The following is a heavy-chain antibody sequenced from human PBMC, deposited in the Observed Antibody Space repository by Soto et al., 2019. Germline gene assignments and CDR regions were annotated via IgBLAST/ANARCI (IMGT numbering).Heavy chain of an antibody. Sequence: GGSLRLSCIASEVTFASYDMDWVRQAPGKGLEWVSLITSGGGGANYADSVKGRFTISRDNSKNTLYLQMNSLRAEDTAIYRCVKEGRDWNSRDSFDLWGRGTMVTVSS. V-gene: IGHV3-23*01. CDR1: EVTFASYD. CDR2: ITSGGGGA. J-gene: IGHJ3*01. D-gene: IGHD1-1*01. CDR3: VKEGRDWNSRDSFDL.